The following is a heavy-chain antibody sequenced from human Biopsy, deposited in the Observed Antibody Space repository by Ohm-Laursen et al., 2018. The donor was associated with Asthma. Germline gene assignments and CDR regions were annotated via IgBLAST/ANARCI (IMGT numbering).Heavy chain of an antibody. CDR2: ITPTSGGT. J-gene: IGHJ5*02. Sequence: GSSVKVSCKASGDSFSNYAISWVRQAPGQGLEWMGRITPTSGGTTYAQKFQGRVTMTRDTSISTAYMELSRLTSDDTAVYYCARVQKSPGDRWFDPWGQGTLVTVSS. V-gene: IGHV1-2*06. CDR1: GDSFSNYA. D-gene: IGHD7-27*01. CDR3: ARVQKSPGDRWFDP.